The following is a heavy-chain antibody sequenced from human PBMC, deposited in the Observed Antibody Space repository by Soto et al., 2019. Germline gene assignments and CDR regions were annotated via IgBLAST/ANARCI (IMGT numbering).Heavy chain of an antibody. D-gene: IGHD1-20*01. V-gene: IGHV3-30-3*01. CDR2: ISYDGSNK. CDR3: AREPANWNYYYYYGMDV. Sequence: QVQLVESGGGVVQPGRSLRLSCAASGFTFSSYAMHWVRQAPGKGLEWVAVISYDGSNKYYADSVKGRFTISRDNSKNTLYLQVNSLRAEDTAVYYCAREPANWNYYYYYGMDVWGQGTTVTVSS. J-gene: IGHJ6*02. CDR1: GFTFSSYA.